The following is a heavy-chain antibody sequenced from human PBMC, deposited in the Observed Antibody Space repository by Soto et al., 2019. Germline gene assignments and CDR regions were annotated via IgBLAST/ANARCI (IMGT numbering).Heavy chain of an antibody. J-gene: IGHJ4*02. Sequence: QVQLQKWGAGLLKPSETLSLTCAVYGVSFSEYYWSWIRQPPGKGLEWIGDINHSGSTNYNPSLKSRVTRSVDTSKNYFSLRLSSVTAADTAVYYCGGIALADWGQGTLVSVSS. CDR3: GGIALAD. CDR2: INHSGST. V-gene: IGHV4-34*01. D-gene: IGHD6-13*01. CDR1: GVSFSEYY.